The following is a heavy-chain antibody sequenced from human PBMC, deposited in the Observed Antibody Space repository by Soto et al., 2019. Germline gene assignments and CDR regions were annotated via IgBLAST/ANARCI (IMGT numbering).Heavy chain of an antibody. J-gene: IGHJ6*02. CDR1: GYTFTSYD. Sequence: QVQLVQSGAEVKKPGASVKVSCKASGYTFTSYDINWVRQATGQGLEWMGWMNPNSGNTGYAQKFQGRVTITRNTSISSAYMELSSLRSEDTAVYYCARWPDGYYYYGMDVWGQGTTVTVSS. CDR2: MNPNSGNT. V-gene: IGHV1-8*01. CDR3: ARWPDGYYYYGMDV.